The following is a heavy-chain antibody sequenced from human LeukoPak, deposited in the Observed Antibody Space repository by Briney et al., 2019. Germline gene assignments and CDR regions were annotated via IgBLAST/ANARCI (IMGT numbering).Heavy chain of an antibody. V-gene: IGHV3-48*03. Sequence: GSLRLSCAASGFTFSSYEMSWVRQAPGKGLEWVSYISSSGSTIYYADSVKGRFTISRDNAKNSLYLQMNSLRAEDTAVYYCAELGITMIGGVWGKGTTVTISS. CDR3: AELGITMIGGV. D-gene: IGHD3-10*02. J-gene: IGHJ6*04. CDR2: ISSSGSTI. CDR1: GFTFSSYE.